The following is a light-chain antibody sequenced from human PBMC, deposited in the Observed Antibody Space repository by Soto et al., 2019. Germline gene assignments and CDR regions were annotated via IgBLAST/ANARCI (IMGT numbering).Light chain of an antibody. CDR3: QQRRSWPPTIT. CDR2: AAS. V-gene: IGKV1-39*01. Sequence: DIQMTQSPSSLSASVGDRVTITCRASQSISSYLHWYQQKPGKAPKLLIYAASNLQSGVPSRFSASGSGTDFTLTISSLEPEDFAVYYCQQRRSWPPTITFGQGTRLEI. J-gene: IGKJ5*01. CDR1: QSISSY.